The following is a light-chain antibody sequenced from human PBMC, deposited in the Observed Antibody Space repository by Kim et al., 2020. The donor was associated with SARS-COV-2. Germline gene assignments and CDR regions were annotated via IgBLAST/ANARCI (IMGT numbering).Light chain of an antibody. J-gene: IGLJ2*01. V-gene: IGLV3-1*01. CDR1: KLGDKY. CDR2: QDS. Sequence: VSPGQTASITCSGDKLGDKYACWYQQKPGQFPVLVIYQDSKRPSGIPERFSGSNSGNTATLTISGTQAMDEADYYCQAWDSSTEVFGGGTQLTVL. CDR3: QAWDSSTEV.